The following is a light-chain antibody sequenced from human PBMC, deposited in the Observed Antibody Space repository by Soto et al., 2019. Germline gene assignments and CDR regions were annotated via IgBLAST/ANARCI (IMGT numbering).Light chain of an antibody. J-gene: IGLJ1*01. CDR2: DVS. CDR1: SSDVGGYNY. V-gene: IGLV2-14*01. CDR3: SSYTTTSTYV. Sequence: QSVLTQPASVSGSPGQSITISCTGTSSDVGGYNYVSWYQQHPGKAPKLMIYDVSNRPSGVSNRFSDSKSGNTASLTISGLQAEDEADYYCSSYTTTSTYVFGPGTKVTVL.